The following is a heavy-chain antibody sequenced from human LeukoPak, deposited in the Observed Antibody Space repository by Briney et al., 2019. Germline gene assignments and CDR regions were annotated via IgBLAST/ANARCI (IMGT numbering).Heavy chain of an antibody. J-gene: IGHJ4*02. Sequence: SETLSLTCTVSSGSISTSNYYWGWVRPPPGKALEWIGNIFYSGSTYYSPSLKSRVTISLDTSRNQFSLKLSSVTAADTAVYYCARGTGEFDYWGQGTLVTVSS. V-gene: IGHV4-39*07. CDR2: IFYSGST. CDR1: SGSISTSNYY. D-gene: IGHD3-10*01. CDR3: ARGTGEFDY.